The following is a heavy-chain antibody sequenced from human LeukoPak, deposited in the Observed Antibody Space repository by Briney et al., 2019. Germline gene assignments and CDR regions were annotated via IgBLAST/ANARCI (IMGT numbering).Heavy chain of an antibody. CDR2: IYTSGST. V-gene: IGHV4-61*02. CDR3: ARAVVIGWFDP. D-gene: IGHD3-10*01. Sequence: PSETLSLTCTVSGGSISSGSYYWSWIRQPAGKGLEWIGRIYTSGSTNYNPSLKSRVTISVDTSKNQFSLKLSSVTAADTAVYYCARAVVIGWFDPWGQGTLVTVSS. J-gene: IGHJ5*02. CDR1: GGSISSGSYY.